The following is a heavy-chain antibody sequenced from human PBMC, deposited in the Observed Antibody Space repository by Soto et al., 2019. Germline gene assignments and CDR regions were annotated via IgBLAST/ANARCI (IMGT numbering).Heavy chain of an antibody. CDR1: GFTFSSYS. CDR2: ISSSSSTI. J-gene: IGHJ6*02. D-gene: IGHD4-17*01. Sequence: PGGSLRLSCAASGFTFSSYSMNWVRQAPGKGLEWVSYISSSSSTIYYADSVKGRFTISRDNAKNSLYLQMNSLRAEDTAVYYCARRHGDLRYYYYGMDVWCQGSTVSVSS. CDR3: ARRHGDLRYYYYGMDV. V-gene: IGHV3-48*01.